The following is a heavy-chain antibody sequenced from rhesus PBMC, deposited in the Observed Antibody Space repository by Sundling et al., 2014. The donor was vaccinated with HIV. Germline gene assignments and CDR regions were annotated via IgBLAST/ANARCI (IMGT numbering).Heavy chain of an antibody. J-gene: IGHJ4*01. CDR1: GASISGNC. Sequence: QVKLQQWGEGLVKPSETLSLTCGVYGASISGNCWHWIRQAPGQALDWIGRVYGSGGSTDYNPSLKSRVTISKDTSTNQISLKLASVTAADTAVYYCARDQAGLDYWGRGVLVTVSS. CDR3: ARDQAGLDY. V-gene: IGHV4S2*01. CDR2: VYGSGGST.